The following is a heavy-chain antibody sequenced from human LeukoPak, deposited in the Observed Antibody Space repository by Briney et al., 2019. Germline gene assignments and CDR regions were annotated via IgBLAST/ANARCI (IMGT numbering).Heavy chain of an antibody. CDR3: ASRIEAAGTPFDY. CDR2: IIPIFGTA. V-gene: IGHV1-69*05. Sequence: ASVKVSCKASGGTFSSYAISWVRQAPGQGLEWMGGIIPIFGTANYAQKFQGRVTITTDESTSTAYMELSSLRSEDTAVYYCASRIEAAGTPFDYWGQGTLVNVSS. D-gene: IGHD6-13*01. J-gene: IGHJ4*02. CDR1: GGTFSSYA.